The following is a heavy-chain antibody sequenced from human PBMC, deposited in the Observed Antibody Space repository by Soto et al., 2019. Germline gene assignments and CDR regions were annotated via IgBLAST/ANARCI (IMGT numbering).Heavy chain of an antibody. CDR3: ASLRAMVRGVLVDY. CDR2: IYYSGST. Sequence: SETLSLTCTVSGGSISSYYWSWIRQPPGKGLEWIGYIYYSGSTNYNPSLKSRVTISVDTSKNQFSLKLSSVTAADTAVYYCASLRAMVRGVLVDYWGQGTLVTVSS. J-gene: IGHJ4*02. V-gene: IGHV4-59*08. CDR1: GGSISSYY. D-gene: IGHD3-10*01.